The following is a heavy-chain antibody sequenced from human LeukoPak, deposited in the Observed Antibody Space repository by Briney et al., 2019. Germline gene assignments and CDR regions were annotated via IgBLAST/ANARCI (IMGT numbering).Heavy chain of an antibody. J-gene: IGHJ2*01. CDR2: IYTSGST. CDR3: ARDRVVFHPGSTFDL. V-gene: IGHV4-61*02. Sequence: SQTLSLTCTVSGGFISSGSYYWSWIRQPAGKGLEWIGRIYTSGSTNYNPSLKSRVTISVDTSKNQFSLKLSSVTAADTAVYYCARDRVVFHPGSTFDLWGRSTLVTVSS. CDR1: GGFISSGSYY. D-gene: IGHD2-15*01.